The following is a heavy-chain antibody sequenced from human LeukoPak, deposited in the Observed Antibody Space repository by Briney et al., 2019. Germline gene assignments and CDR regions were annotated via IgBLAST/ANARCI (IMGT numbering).Heavy chain of an antibody. CDR2: ISYDGSNK. CDR1: GFTFSSYG. J-gene: IGHJ4*02. D-gene: IGHD2-21*02. Sequence: GGSLRLSRAASGFTFSSYGMHWVRQAPGKGLEWVAVISYDGSNKYYADSVKGRFTISRDNSKNTLYLQMNSLRAEDTAVYYCAKSGPGGLYCGGDCSPSDYYFDYWGQGTLVTVSS. CDR3: AKSGPGGLYCGGDCSPSDYYFDY. V-gene: IGHV3-30*18.